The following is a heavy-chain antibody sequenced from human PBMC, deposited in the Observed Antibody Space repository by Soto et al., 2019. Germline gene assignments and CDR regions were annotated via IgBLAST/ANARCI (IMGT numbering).Heavy chain of an antibody. Sequence: QITLKESGPTLVKPTQTLTLTCTISGLSLSTSGVGVGWIRQPPGKALEWLAHIYWNDDKRYSPSLKSRLTITKDTSKNQVVLTMTNMDPVDTATYYCAHREVAGHFDYWGHGTLVTVSS. J-gene: IGHJ4*01. CDR3: AHREVAGHFDY. CDR2: IYWNDDK. V-gene: IGHV2-5*01. CDR1: GLSLSTSGVG. D-gene: IGHD6-19*01.